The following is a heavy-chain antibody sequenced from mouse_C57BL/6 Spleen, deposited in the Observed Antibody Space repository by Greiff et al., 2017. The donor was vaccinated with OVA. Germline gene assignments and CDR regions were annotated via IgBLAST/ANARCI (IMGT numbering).Heavy chain of an antibody. CDR2: ISYDGSN. CDR3: ARYYGSRRDYFDY. V-gene: IGHV3-6*01. CDR1: GYSITSGYY. D-gene: IGHD1-1*01. Sequence: DVQLQESGPGLVKPSQSLSLTCSVTGYSITSGYYWNWIRQFPGNKLEWMGYISYDGSNNYNPSLKNRISITRDTSKNQFFLKLNSVTTEGTATDYCARYYGSRRDYFDYWGQGTTLTVSS. J-gene: IGHJ2*01.